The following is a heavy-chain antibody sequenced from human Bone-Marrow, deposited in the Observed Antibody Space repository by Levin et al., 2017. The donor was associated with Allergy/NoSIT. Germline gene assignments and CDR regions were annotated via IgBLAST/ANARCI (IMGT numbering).Heavy chain of an antibody. V-gene: IGHV3-23*01. CDR2: ISVSGGWT. D-gene: IGHD2-15*01. CDR3: AKDVNRVEEYCTGGRCFAFDY. CDR1: GFTFSSYA. Sequence: PGGSLRLSCAASGFTFSSYAMSWVRQAPGKRLEWVAGISVSGGWTYYANSVKGRSAISRDNSKTTLYLEMNSLRAEDTAVYYCAKDVNRVEEYCTGGRCFAFDYWGQGSLVTVSS. J-gene: IGHJ4*02.